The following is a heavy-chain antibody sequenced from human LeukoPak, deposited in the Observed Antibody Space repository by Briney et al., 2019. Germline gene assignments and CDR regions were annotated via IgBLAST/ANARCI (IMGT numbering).Heavy chain of an antibody. CDR1: GDSIKSYNYY. J-gene: IGHJ6*03. Sequence: SETLSLTCTVSGDSIKSYNYYWGWIRQPPGQGLEWIGSIYYSGSTYYNPSLQSRVTISVDTSKNQFSLKLSSVTAADTAVYYCARAAAVTTHYYYXXXXXVXXXXTXVTV. V-gene: IGHV4-39*07. D-gene: IGHD4-11*01. CDR2: IYYSGST. CDR3: ARAAAVTTHYYYXXXXXV.